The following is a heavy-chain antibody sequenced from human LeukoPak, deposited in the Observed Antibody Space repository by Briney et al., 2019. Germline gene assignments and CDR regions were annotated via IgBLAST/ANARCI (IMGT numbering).Heavy chain of an antibody. Sequence: PGGSLRLSCTASGVLFIEYSMTWVRQAPGKGLEWISYIGIDSGNTKYADSVRGRFTISADKAKNSLYLQMNSLRVEDTAVYYCARDHNYAFDNWGQGTLVSVAS. D-gene: IGHD1-1*01. J-gene: IGHJ4*02. CDR3: ARDHNYAFDN. CDR1: GVLFIEYS. V-gene: IGHV3-48*01. CDR2: IGIDSGNT.